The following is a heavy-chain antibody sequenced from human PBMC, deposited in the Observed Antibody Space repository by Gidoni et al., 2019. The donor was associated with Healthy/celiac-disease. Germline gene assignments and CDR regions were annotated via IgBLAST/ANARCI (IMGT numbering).Heavy chain of an antibody. V-gene: IGHV3-53*01. D-gene: IGHD3-16*01. Sequence: EVQLVESGGGLIQPGGSLRLSCAASGFTVSSNYMSWVRQAPGKGLEWVSVIYSGGSTYYADSVKGRFTISRDNSKNTLYLQMNSLRAEDTAVYYCAREGYELGYPTRNYYYYYMDVWGKGTTVTVSS. CDR1: GFTVSSNY. J-gene: IGHJ6*03. CDR3: AREGYELGYPTRNYYYYYMDV. CDR2: IYSGGST.